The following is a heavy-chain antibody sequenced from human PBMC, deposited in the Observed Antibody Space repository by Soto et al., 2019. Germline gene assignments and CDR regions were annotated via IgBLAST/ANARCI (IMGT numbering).Heavy chain of an antibody. Sequence: QVQLQESGPGLVKPSETLSLTCTVSGGSISGNSYYWAWIRQPPGKGLEWIGSLYYDGNTHYNPALESRVTISVDTSKNPLSLRLSSVTAADTAVYYCAREKGPPGDGHNFGYWGQGSLVTVSS. J-gene: IGHJ4*02. V-gene: IGHV4-39*02. CDR2: LYYDGNT. CDR3: AREKGPPGDGHNFGY. CDR1: GGSISGNSYY.